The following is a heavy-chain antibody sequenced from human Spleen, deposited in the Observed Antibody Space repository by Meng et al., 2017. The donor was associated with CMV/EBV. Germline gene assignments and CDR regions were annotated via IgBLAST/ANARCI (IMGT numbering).Heavy chain of an antibody. CDR3: ARGGYCSSTSCYPMYNWFDP. CDR1: GGSFSGYY. D-gene: IGHD2-2*01. CDR2: INHSGST. V-gene: IGHV4-34*01. J-gene: IGHJ5*02. Sequence: SETLSLTCAVYGGSFSGYYWSWIRQPPGKGLEWIGEINHSGSTNYNPSLKSRVTISVDTSKNQFSLKLSSVTAADTAVYYCARGGYCSSTSCYPMYNWFDPWGQGTLVTVSS.